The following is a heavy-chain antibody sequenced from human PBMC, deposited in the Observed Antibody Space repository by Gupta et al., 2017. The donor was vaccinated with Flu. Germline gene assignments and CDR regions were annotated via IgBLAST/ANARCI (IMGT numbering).Heavy chain of an antibody. CDR1: GFTFSSYW. CDR2: ISQDGTEK. J-gene: IGHJ5*02. D-gene: IGHD3-22*01. Sequence: EVQVVESGGGLVQPGGSLRLSCVASGFTFSSYWMNWVRQAPGKGLEWVATISQDGTEKYYVDSVKGRFTISRDNAENSLFLQMASLRAEDTAVYHCARKLYYYDSSPLGWCDPWGQGTLVAVSS. V-gene: IGHV3-7*01. CDR3: ARKLYYYDSSPLGWCDP.